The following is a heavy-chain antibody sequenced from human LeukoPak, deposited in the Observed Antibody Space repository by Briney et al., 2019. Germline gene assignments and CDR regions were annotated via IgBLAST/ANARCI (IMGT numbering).Heavy chain of an antibody. CDR2: MNTNSGNT. CDR3: ARGGDIAVVPAAMVGP. Sequence: SVKVSCKASGYTFTSYDINWVRQATGQGLEWMGWMNTNSGNTGHAQKFQGRLTMTRDTSTNTAYMELSSLRSEDTAVYYCARGGDIAVVPAAMVGPWGQGTLVTVSS. D-gene: IGHD2-2*01. CDR1: GYTFTSYD. V-gene: IGHV1-8*01. J-gene: IGHJ5*02.